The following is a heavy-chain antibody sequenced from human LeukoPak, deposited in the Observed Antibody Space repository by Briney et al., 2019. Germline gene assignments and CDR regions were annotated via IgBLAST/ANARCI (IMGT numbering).Heavy chain of an antibody. CDR3: ARGLRYFDWLPDY. Sequence: GASVKVSCKASGYTFTGYYMHWVRQAPRQGLEWMGWINPNSGGTNYAQKFQGRVTMTRDTSISTAYMELSRLRSDDTAVYYCARGLRYFDWLPDYWGQGTLVTVSS. CDR1: GYTFTGYY. V-gene: IGHV1-2*02. CDR2: INPNSGGT. J-gene: IGHJ4*02. D-gene: IGHD3-9*01.